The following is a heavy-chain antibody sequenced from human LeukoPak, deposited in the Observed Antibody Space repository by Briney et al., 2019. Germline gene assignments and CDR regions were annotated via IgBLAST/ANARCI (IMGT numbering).Heavy chain of an antibody. Sequence: GGSLRLSCAASGFTVTSNYMSWVRQAPWKGLEWVSVIYSGGSPYYADSVKGRFTISRDNSKNTLFLQMNSLRAEDTAVYYCARSRGFSISDAFNIWGQGTKVTVSS. V-gene: IGHV3-66*01. CDR3: ARSRGFSISDAFNI. CDR2: IYSGGSP. D-gene: IGHD3-10*01. CDR1: GFTVTSNY. J-gene: IGHJ3*02.